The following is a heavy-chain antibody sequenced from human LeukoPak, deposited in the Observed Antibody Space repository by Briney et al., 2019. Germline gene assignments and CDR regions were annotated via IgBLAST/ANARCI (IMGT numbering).Heavy chain of an antibody. V-gene: IGHV4-39*01. CDR1: GGSISSSSYY. CDR3: ARGRNWNLHFDY. CDR2: IYYSGST. J-gene: IGHJ4*02. D-gene: IGHD1-7*01. Sequence: PSVTLSLTCTVSGGSISSSSYYWGWIHQPPGKGLEWIGNIYYSGSTYYNPSLKSRVTISVDTSKNQFSLKLSSVTAADTAVYYCARGRNWNLHFDYWGQGTLVTVSS.